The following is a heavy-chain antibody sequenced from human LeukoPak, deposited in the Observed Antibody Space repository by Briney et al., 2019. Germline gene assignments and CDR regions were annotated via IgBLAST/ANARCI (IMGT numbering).Heavy chain of an antibody. V-gene: IGHV1-3*01. D-gene: IGHD2-2*01. CDR3: ARVTAPLPPLVVPAADLGFDY. CDR1: GYTFTSYA. CDR2: INAGNGNT. Sequence: GASVKVSCKASGYTFTSYAMHWVRQAPGQRLEWMGWINAGNGNTKYPQKFQGRVTITRDTSASTAYMELSSLRSEDTAVYYCARVTAPLPPLVVPAADLGFDYWGQGTLVTASS. J-gene: IGHJ4*02.